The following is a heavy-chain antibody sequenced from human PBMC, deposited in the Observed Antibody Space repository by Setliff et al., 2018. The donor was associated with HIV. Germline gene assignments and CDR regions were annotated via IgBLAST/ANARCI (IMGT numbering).Heavy chain of an antibody. D-gene: IGHD6-6*01. Sequence: PGGSLRLSCAGSGFTFSNYWIHWVRQVPGKGLLWVSGIYPDGSNRNYADSVKGRFTISRDNAKNTLYLQMNSLTAEDTAVYYCVRDENKQLGYNWGQGTLVTVSS. CDR2: IYPDGSNR. V-gene: IGHV3-74*01. CDR3: VRDENKQLGYN. CDR1: GFTFSNYW. J-gene: IGHJ4*02.